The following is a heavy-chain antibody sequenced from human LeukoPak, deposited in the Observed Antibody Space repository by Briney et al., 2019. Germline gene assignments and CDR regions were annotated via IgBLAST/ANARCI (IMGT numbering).Heavy chain of an antibody. CDR3: ARGTDTKPFWSGYWVDV. J-gene: IGHJ6*02. D-gene: IGHD3-3*01. Sequence: GGSLRLSCAASGFTFSSSAMHWVRQAPGKGLEWVAVISNDESNKYYADSVKGRFTISRDNSKNTLYLRMNSLRAEDTAVYYCARGTDTKPFWSGYWVDVWGQGTTVTVSS. CDR1: GFTFSSSA. CDR2: ISNDESNK. V-gene: IGHV3-30*03.